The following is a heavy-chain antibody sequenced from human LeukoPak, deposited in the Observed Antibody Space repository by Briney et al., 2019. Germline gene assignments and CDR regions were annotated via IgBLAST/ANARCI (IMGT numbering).Heavy chain of an antibody. Sequence: SETLSLTCTVSGGSISSGDYYWTWIRQPPGKGLQWIGYIHYSGNTYYNPSLKSRVTISVDTSKSQFSLKLNSVTAADTAVYYCAREILTYCGGDCYSAPFDYWGQGTLVTVSS. V-gene: IGHV4-30-4*01. J-gene: IGHJ4*02. D-gene: IGHD2-21*02. CDR2: IHYSGNT. CDR3: AREILTYCGGDCYSAPFDY. CDR1: GGSISSGDYY.